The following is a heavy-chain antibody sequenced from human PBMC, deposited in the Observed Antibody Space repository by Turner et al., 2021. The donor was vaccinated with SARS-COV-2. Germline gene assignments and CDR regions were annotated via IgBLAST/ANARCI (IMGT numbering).Heavy chain of an antibody. V-gene: IGHV4-59*01. J-gene: IGHJ5*02. Sequence: QVQLQESGPGLVKPSETLSLTCPSSGGSISSYSWSWIRQPPGKGLEWIGYIYYSGSTNYNYSLKSRVTISVDTSKNQFSLKLSSVTAADTAVYYCARRTGEWLVPGWFDPWGQGTLVTVSS. CDR1: GGSISSYS. CDR2: IYYSGST. D-gene: IGHD6-19*01. CDR3: ARRTGEWLVPGWFDP.